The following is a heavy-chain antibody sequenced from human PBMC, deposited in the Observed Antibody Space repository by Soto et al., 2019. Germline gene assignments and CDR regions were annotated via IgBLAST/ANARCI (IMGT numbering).Heavy chain of an antibody. J-gene: IGHJ3*02. CDR2: ISWNSGSI. Sequence: GGSLRLSCAASGFTFDDYAMHWVRQAPGKGLEWVSGISWNSGSIGYADSVKGRFTISRDNAKNSLYLQMNSLRAEDTALYYCAKGEYGDYAAFDIWGQGTMVTVSS. V-gene: IGHV3-9*01. CDR1: GFTFDDYA. CDR3: AKGEYGDYAAFDI. D-gene: IGHD4-17*01.